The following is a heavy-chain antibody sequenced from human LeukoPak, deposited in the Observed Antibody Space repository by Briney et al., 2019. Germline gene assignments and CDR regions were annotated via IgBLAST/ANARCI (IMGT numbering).Heavy chain of an antibody. J-gene: IGHJ4*02. D-gene: IGHD1-1*01. CDR1: GFTFSSYW. CDR2: ISIDGRST. CDR3: VAYNWKTDFDF. V-gene: IGHV3-74*01. Sequence: QPGGSLRLSCAASGFTFSSYWMYWVRQTPGTGLEWVSRISIDGRSTINADSVKGRFTISRDNAKNTLYLQMNSLRVEDTAVYYCVAYNWKTDFDFWGQGALVTVSS.